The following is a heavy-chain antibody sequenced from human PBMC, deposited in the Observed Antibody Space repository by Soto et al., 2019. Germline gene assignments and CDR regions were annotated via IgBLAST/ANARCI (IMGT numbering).Heavy chain of an antibody. D-gene: IGHD3-22*01. Sequence: VASVKVSCKASGYTFTSYDINWVRQATGQGLEWMGWMNPNSGNTGYAQKFQGRVTMTRNTSISTAYMELSSLRSEDTAVYYCARGDYYDSSGYGYGMDVWGQGTTVTAP. J-gene: IGHJ6*02. CDR3: ARGDYYDSSGYGYGMDV. CDR2: MNPNSGNT. V-gene: IGHV1-8*01. CDR1: GYTFTSYD.